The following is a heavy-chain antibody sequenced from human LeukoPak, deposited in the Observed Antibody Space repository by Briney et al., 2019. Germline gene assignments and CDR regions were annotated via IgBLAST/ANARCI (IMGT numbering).Heavy chain of an antibody. D-gene: IGHD2-2*02. Sequence: SETLSLTCAVYGGSFGGYYWSWIRQPPGKGLEWIGEINHSGSTNYNPSLKSRVTISVDTSKNQFSLKPSSVTAADTAVYYCARGGRYCSSTSCYRYYYYYYMDVWGKGTTVTVSS. CDR2: INHSGST. CDR1: GGSFGGYY. CDR3: ARGGRYCSSTSCYRYYYYYYMDV. V-gene: IGHV4-34*01. J-gene: IGHJ6*03.